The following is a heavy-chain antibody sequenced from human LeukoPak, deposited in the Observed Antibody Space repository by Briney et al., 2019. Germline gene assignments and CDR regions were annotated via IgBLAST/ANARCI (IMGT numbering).Heavy chain of an antibody. CDR1: GLTFSDYY. D-gene: IGHD5-12*01. V-gene: IGHV3-72*01. J-gene: IGHJ4*02. Sequence: GGSLRLSCTAPGLTFSDYYMDWVRQAPGKGLEWVGRTRDKAHSYTTEYAASVKGRFTISRDDSKNSLYLQMNSLKTEDTAVYYCARGLNGNDFGDIHWGQGTLVTVSS. CDR3: ARGLNGNDFGDIH. CDR2: TRDKAHSYTT.